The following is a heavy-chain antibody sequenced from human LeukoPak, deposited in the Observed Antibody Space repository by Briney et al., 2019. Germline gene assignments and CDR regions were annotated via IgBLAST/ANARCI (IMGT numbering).Heavy chain of an antibody. CDR1: GYTFTGYY. V-gene: IGHV1-2*02. CDR3: ANDYGGNSEAFDI. Sequence: ASVKVSCKASGYTFTGYYMHWVRQAPGQGLEWMGWINPNSGGTNYAQKFQGRVTMTRNTSISTAYMELSRLRSDDTAVYYCANDYGGNSEAFDIWGKGQWSPSLQ. CDR2: INPNSGGT. J-gene: IGHJ3*02. D-gene: IGHD4-23*01.